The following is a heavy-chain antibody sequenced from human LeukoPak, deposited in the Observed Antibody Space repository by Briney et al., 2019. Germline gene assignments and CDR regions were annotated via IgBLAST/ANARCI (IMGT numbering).Heavy chain of an antibody. CDR2: NNPNSGGT. D-gene: IGHD2-2*01. CDR3: ASRYCSSTSCYAYYFDY. J-gene: IGHJ4*02. CDR1: GYTFTGYY. Sequence: ASVKVSCKASGYTFTGYYMHWVRQAPGQGLEWMGWNNPNSGGTNYAQKFQGRVTMTRDTSISTAYMELSRLRSDDTAVYYCASRYCSSTSCYAYYFDYWGQGTLVTVSS. V-gene: IGHV1-2*02.